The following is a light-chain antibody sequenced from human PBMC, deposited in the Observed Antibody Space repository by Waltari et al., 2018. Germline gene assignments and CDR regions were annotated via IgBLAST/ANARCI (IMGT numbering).Light chain of an antibody. J-gene: IGKJ5*01. CDR3: QQYNRWPPIT. Sequence: EVVMTQSPATLSVSTGERATLSCRDSQSIYDNLACYQHKHRHPPTLLIYGASARATGIPARIRSSGSGRAFTLTISSMQSEDSAVYYCQQYNRWPPITFGQGTRLEVK. CDR1: QSIYDN. V-gene: IGKV3-15*01. CDR2: GAS.